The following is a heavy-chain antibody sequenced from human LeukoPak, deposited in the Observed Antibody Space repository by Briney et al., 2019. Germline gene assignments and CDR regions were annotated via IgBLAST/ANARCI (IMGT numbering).Heavy chain of an antibody. CDR2: ISYAVSNK. V-gene: IGHV3-30*18. Sequence: PGGSLRLSCAASGFTFSSYGMHWVRQSPGKGLEWVAVISYAVSNKYYADSVKGRFTISGDNSKNTLYLQMDSLRAEDTAVYYCAKANTAMSYFDYWGQGTLVTVSS. CDR3: AKANTAMSYFDY. D-gene: IGHD5-18*01. CDR1: GFTFSSYG. J-gene: IGHJ4*02.